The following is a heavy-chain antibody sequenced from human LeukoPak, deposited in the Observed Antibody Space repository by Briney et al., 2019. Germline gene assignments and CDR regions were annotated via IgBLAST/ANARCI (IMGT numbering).Heavy chain of an antibody. V-gene: IGHV3-21*04. J-gene: IGHJ4*02. CDR2: ISSSSSYI. CDR3: TKGRGGTIDY. CDR1: RFTFSSYS. Sequence: GGSLRLSCAASRFTFSSYSMNWVRQAPGKGLEWVSSISSSSSYIYYADSVKGRFTISRDNAKNSLYLQMNSLRAEDTAVYYCTKGRGGTIDYWGQGTLVTVSS. D-gene: IGHD1-1*01.